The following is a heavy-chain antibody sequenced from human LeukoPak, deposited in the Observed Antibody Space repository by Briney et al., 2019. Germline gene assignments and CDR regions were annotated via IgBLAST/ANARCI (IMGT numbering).Heavy chain of an antibody. V-gene: IGHV3-23*01. CDR1: GFTFSSYA. J-gene: IGHJ4*02. D-gene: IGHD3/OR15-3a*01. CDR3: ARGGTGTPFDY. CDR2: ISGSGGST. Sequence: GGSLRLSCAASGFTFSSYAMSWVRQAPGKGLEWVSAISGSGGSTYYADSVKGRFTISGDNSKNTLYLQMNSLRAEDTAVYYCARGGTGTPFDYWGQGTLVTVSS.